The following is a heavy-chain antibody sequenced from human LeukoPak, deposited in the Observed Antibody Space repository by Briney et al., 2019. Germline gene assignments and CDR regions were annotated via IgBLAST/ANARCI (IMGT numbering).Heavy chain of an antibody. CDR1: GFTFSTYA. V-gene: IGHV3-23*01. J-gene: IGHJ4*02. CDR3: AKSQDGGRLFHFDY. Sequence: GGSLRLSCAVSGFTFSTYAMSWVRQAPGKGLDWVSGISGSGARTYYADSVKGRFTISRDNSKNTLYLQMNSLRAEDTAVYYCAKSQDGGRLFHFDYWGQGTLVTVSS. CDR2: ISGSGART. D-gene: IGHD1-26*01.